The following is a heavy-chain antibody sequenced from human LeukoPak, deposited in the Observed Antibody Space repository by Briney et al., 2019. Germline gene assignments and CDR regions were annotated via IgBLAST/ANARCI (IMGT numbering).Heavy chain of an antibody. D-gene: IGHD5-18*01. Sequence: PGGSLRLSCAASGLTFRSYWMSWVRQAPGKGLEWVANIKQDGREKYYVDSVKGRFTISRDNAKNPLYLQMDSLRVEDTAVYYCARGYSSDYWGQGTLVTVSS. CDR3: ARGYSSDY. CDR1: GLTFRSYW. V-gene: IGHV3-7*01. CDR2: IKQDGREK. J-gene: IGHJ4*02.